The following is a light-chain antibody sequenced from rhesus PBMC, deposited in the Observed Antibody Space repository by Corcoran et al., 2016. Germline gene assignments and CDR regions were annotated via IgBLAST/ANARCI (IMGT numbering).Light chain of an antibody. CDR1: VNVNNY. CDR2: KAS. CDR3: QHGYGTPLT. Sequence: DIQMTQSPSSLSASVGDKVTITCRASVNVNNYLNWYQQKPGKAPTLLIYKASTLQSGVPSRFGGSGSGTDYTCTISSLQPEDVATYYCQHGYGTPLTFGGGTKVDI. V-gene: IGKV1-74*01. J-gene: IGKJ4*01.